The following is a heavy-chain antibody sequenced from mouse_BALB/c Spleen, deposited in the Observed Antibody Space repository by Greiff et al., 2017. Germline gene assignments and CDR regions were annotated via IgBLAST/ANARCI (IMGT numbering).Heavy chain of an antibody. CDR2: MHPSDSET. CDR1: GYSFTSYW. Sequence: QVQLQQPGAELVRPGASVKLSCKASGYSFTSYWMNWVKQRPGQGLEWIGMMHPSDSETRLNQKFKDKATLTVDKSSSTAYMQLSSPTAEDSAVYYCARRFITTATAMDYWGQGTSVTVSS. D-gene: IGHD1-2*01. CDR3: ARRFITTATAMDY. V-gene: IGHV1S82*01. J-gene: IGHJ4*01.